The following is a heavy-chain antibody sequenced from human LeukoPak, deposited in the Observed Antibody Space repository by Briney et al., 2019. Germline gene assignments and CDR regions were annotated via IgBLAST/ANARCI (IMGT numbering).Heavy chain of an antibody. D-gene: IGHD7-27*01. CDR3: ARDQASLGWDAFDI. V-gene: IGHV3-48*04. CDR2: ISSGGITI. J-gene: IGHJ3*02. CDR1: GFTFSDYS. Sequence: GGSLRLSCAASGFTFSDYSMNWVRQAPGKGLEWLSYISSGGITIYYADSVKGRFTVSRDNAKNSLYLRMKSLGVEDTAVYYCARDQASLGWDAFDIWGQGTMVTVSS.